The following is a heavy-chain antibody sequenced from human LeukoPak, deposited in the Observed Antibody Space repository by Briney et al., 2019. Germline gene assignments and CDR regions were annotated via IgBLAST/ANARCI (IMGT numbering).Heavy chain of an antibody. Sequence: SETLSLTCAVYGGSFSGYYWSWIRQPPGKGLEWIGEINHSGSTNYNPSLKSRVTISVDTSKNRFSLKLTSVTAADTAVYYCARDSRSFDYWGQGTLVTVSS. D-gene: IGHD6-13*01. V-gene: IGHV4-34*01. CDR3: ARDSRSFDY. J-gene: IGHJ4*02. CDR1: GGSFSGYY. CDR2: INHSGST.